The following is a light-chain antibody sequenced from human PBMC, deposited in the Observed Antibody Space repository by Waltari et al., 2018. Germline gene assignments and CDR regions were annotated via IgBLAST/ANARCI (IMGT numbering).Light chain of an antibody. V-gene: IGKV3-20*01. CDR2: GAS. CDR3: QHYVRLPAT. Sequence: EILLTHPLGTLSSSPGEKSTLWSRSIQSVSRALAWYQQKPGQSPRLLIFGASNRATGIPDRFSGSGSETDFSLTISRLEPEDFAVYYCQHYVRLPATFGRGTKVEIK. J-gene: IGKJ1*01. CDR1: QSVSRA.